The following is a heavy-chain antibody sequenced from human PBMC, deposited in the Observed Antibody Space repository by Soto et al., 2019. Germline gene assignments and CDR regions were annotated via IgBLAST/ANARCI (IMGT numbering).Heavy chain of an antibody. J-gene: IGHJ4*02. V-gene: IGHV4-59*08. CDR1: GVSISSFY. D-gene: IGHD6-13*01. CDR3: VRLLSSAAAGAFDY. Sequence: QVQLQESGPGLVKPSETLSLTCSVSGVSISSFYWGWIRQSPGKGLEWIGYFYLSGSTTYNPSLQSRVTITLDTSKNRFSLKMTSVTAADTALYYCVRLLSSAAAGAFDYWGQGALVTVSS. CDR2: FYLSGST.